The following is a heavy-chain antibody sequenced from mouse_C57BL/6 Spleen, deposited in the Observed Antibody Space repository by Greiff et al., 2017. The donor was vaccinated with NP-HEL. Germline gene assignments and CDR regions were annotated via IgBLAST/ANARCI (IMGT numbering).Heavy chain of an antibody. Sequence: EVQLKESGGGLVKPGGSLKLSCAASGFTFSDYGMHWVRQAPEKGLEWVAYISSGSSTIYYADTVKGRFTISRDNAKNTLFLQMTSLRSEDTAMYYCARKSDGIYYFDYWGQGTTLTVSS. V-gene: IGHV5-17*01. CDR1: GFTFSDYG. CDR2: ISSGSSTI. CDR3: ARKSDGIYYFDY. J-gene: IGHJ2*01.